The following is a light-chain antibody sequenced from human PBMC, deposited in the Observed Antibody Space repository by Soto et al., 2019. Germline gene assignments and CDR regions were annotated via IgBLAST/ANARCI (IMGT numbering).Light chain of an antibody. Sequence: EIVLTQSPAILSLSPGERATLSCRASQSVSSSYLAWYQQKPGQAPRLLIYDASNRATGIPARFSGSGSGTDFTLTISSLEPEDFAVYYCQQRSNWPPITFGQGTRLE. J-gene: IGKJ5*01. CDR3: QQRSNWPPIT. CDR1: QSVSSSY. V-gene: IGKV3-11*01. CDR2: DAS.